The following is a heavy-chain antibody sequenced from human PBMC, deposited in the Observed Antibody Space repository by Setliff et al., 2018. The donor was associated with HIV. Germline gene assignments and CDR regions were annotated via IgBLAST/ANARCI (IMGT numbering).Heavy chain of an antibody. J-gene: IGHJ4*02. CDR2: VSSRGDT. CDR1: GGSVSSGTYY. V-gene: IGHV4-61*02. D-gene: IGHD4-17*01. CDR3: ARAAAGNTGPFDL. Sequence: TLSLTCTVSGGSVSSGTYYWSWIRQPAGKGLEWIGRVSSRGDTNYNPSLKSRVTMSVDTSKNQFSLKLTSVTASDTAVYYCARAAAGNTGPFDLWGQGSPVTVSS.